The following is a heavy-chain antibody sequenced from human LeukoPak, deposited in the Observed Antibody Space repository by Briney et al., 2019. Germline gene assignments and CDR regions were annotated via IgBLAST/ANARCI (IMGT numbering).Heavy chain of an antibody. CDR3: ARVNPISSGFYAY. CDR1: GFTFSDYY. V-gene: IGHV3-11*06. J-gene: IGHJ4*02. Sequence: GGSLRLSCAASGFTFSDYYMTWIRQAPGKGLEWLSYISGSSSNTNYADSVQGRFTISRDNDKNSLYLQMNSLRAEDTAVYYCARVNPISSGFYAYWGQGTLVTVSS. D-gene: IGHD3-22*01. CDR2: ISGSSSNT.